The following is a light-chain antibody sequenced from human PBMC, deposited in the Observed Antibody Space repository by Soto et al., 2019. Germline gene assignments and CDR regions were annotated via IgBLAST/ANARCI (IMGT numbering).Light chain of an antibody. CDR3: SSYTTSTTWV. V-gene: IGLV2-14*01. Sequence: QSALTQPASVSESPGQSITISCTGTTSDIGAYNYVSWYQQSPGKAPKLMIYEVSNRPSGISNRFSGSKSGNTASLTISGLQAEDEADYYCSSYTTSTTWVFGGGTKLTVL. J-gene: IGLJ3*02. CDR2: EVS. CDR1: TSDIGAYNY.